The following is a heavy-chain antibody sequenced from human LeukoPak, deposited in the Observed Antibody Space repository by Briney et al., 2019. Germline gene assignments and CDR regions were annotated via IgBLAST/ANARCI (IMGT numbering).Heavy chain of an antibody. J-gene: IGHJ4*02. CDR1: GYTFTGYY. CDR2: INPNSGGT. CDR3: ARECRGYSYVPPFDY. V-gene: IGHV1-2*02. Sequence: ASVKVSCKASGYTFTGYYMHWVRQAPGQGLEWMGWINPNSGGTNYAQKFQGRVTMTRDTSISTAYMELSRLRSDDTAVYYCARECRGYSYVPPFDYWGQGTLVTVSS. D-gene: IGHD5-18*01.